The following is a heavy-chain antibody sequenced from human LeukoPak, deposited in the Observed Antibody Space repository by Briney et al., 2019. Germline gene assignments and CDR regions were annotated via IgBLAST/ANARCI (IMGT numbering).Heavy chain of an antibody. CDR2: ISSSSSYI. CDR3: ARGIAVAGTRHDY. CDR1: GFTFSSYS. D-gene: IGHD6-19*01. V-gene: IGHV3-21*01. Sequence: GRSLRLSCAASGFTFSSYSMNWVRQAPGKGLEWVSSISSSSSYIYYADSVKGRFTISRDNAKNSLYLQMNSLRAEDTAVYYCARGIAVAGTRHDYWGQGTLVTVSS. J-gene: IGHJ4*02.